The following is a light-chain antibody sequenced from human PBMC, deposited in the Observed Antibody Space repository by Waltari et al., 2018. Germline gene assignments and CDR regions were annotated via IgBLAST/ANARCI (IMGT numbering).Light chain of an antibody. CDR1: QGFFHSKGNNY. V-gene: IGKV2-28*01. CDR3: IQDYQTPWT. Sequence: IVMTPSHFSLLVTPGRPASISNRSRQGFFHSKGNNYLAWYQQKPGQSPQLLIYLGSTRASGVPDRFSGSGSGTDFTLTISRVEAEDVAVYYCIQDYQTPWTFGQGTKVEIK. J-gene: IGKJ1*01. CDR2: LGS.